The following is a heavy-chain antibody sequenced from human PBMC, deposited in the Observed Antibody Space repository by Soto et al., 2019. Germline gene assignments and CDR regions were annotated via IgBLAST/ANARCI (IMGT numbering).Heavy chain of an antibody. V-gene: IGHV1-69*13. CDR3: AREVVTRPDYYYGMDV. CDR2: IIPIFGTA. Sequence: SVKVSCKASGGTFSSYAISWVRQAPGQGLEWMGGIIPIFGTANYAQKFQGRVTITADESTSTAYMELSSLRSEDTAVYYCAREVVTRPDYYYGMDVWGQGTTVTVSS. D-gene: IGHD2-21*02. CDR1: GGTFSSYA. J-gene: IGHJ6*02.